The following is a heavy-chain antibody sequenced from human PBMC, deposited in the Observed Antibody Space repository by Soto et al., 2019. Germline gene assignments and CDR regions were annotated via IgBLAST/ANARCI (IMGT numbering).Heavy chain of an antibody. Sequence: QLQLQESGPGLVKPSETLSLTCTVSGGSISSSSYYWGWIRQPPGKGLEWIGSIYYSGSTYYNPSLKSRVTISVDTSKNQFSLKLSSVTAADTAVYYCARQIYSSGWYPIAEYFQHWGQGTLVTVSS. CDR2: IYYSGST. V-gene: IGHV4-39*01. CDR3: ARQIYSSGWYPIAEYFQH. CDR1: GGSISSSSYY. D-gene: IGHD6-19*01. J-gene: IGHJ1*01.